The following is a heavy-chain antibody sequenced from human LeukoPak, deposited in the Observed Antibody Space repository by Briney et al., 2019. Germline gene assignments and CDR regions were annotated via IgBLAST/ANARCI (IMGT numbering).Heavy chain of an antibody. CDR3: ARRAGVRRERSLGYFQH. D-gene: IGHD6-6*01. CDR1: GGSFSGYY. V-gene: IGHV4-34*01. Sequence: PSETLSLTCAVYGGSFSGYYWSWIRQPPGKGLEWIGEINHSGSTNYNPSLKSRVTISVDTSKNQFSLKLSSVTAADTAVYYCARRAGVRRERSLGYFQHWGQGTLVTVSS. CDR2: INHSGST. J-gene: IGHJ1*01.